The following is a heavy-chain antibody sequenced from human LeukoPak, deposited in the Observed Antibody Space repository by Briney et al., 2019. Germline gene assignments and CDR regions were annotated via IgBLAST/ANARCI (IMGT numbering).Heavy chain of an antibody. CDR1: GYSISSGYY. CDR3: ARDKYYYGSGSYRYYYAMDV. V-gene: IGHV4-38-2*02. D-gene: IGHD3-10*01. CDR2: IYHSGST. J-gene: IGHJ6*04. Sequence: PSETLSLTWALSGYSISSGYYWGWMRQPRGKGLEWIGSIYHSGSTSYNPSLKSRVTISVDTSKNQFCLKLSSVTAADTAVYCCARDKYYYGSGSYRYYYAMDVWGKGTTVTVSS.